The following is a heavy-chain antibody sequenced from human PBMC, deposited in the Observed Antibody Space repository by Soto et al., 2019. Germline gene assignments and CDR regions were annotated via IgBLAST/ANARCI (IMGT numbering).Heavy chain of an antibody. D-gene: IGHD2-2*02. Sequence: GASGKVSCKASGFTFTSSAVQWVRQARGQRLEWIGWIVVGSGNTNYAQKFQERVTITRDMSTSTAYMELSSLRSEDTAVYYCAATNCSSTSCHIRYYYYYYGMDVWGQGTTVTVSS. CDR3: AATNCSSTSCHIRYYYYYYGMDV. J-gene: IGHJ6*02. CDR2: IVVGSGNT. V-gene: IGHV1-58*01. CDR1: GFTFTSSA.